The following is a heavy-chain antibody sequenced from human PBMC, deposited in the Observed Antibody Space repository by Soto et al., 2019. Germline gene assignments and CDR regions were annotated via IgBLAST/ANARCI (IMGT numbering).Heavy chain of an antibody. CDR3: AKGVHSGSYWGGY. V-gene: IGHV3-23*01. J-gene: IGHJ4*02. Sequence: EVQLLESGGGLVQPGGSLRLSCAASGFTFSSYAMSWVRQAPGKGLEWVSAISGSGGSTYYADSVKGRFTISRDNPKNTLYLQMNSLRAEDTAVYYCAKGVHSGSYWGGYWGQGTLVTVSS. D-gene: IGHD1-26*01. CDR1: GFTFSSYA. CDR2: ISGSGGST.